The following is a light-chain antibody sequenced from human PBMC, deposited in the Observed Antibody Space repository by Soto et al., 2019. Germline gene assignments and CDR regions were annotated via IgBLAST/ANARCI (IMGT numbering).Light chain of an antibody. CDR3: KQYGSSRT. J-gene: IGKJ1*01. CDR2: GAS. Sequence: VLTQSPGTLSLSPWESGSLSCRASQSVGSNYLAWYQQKPGQAPRLLIYGASSRATGIQDRFSGSGSGTESTLTIRRLEPEDFAVYYCKQYGSSRTFGQGTKVDIK. V-gene: IGKV3-20*01. CDR1: QSVGSNY.